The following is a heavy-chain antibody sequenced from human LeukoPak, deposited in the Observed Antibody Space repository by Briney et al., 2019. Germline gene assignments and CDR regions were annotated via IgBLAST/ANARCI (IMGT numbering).Heavy chain of an antibody. CDR1: RFTVSSNY. V-gene: IGHV3-53*01. CDR3: ARTWVMDRAPGSFDY. D-gene: IGHD2-8*01. Sequence: GGSLRLSCAVSRFTVSSNYMSWVRQPPGRGLEWVSIIYSDGTTYYADSVRGRFTISRDNSQNTLYLQMKSLRGEDTAVYYCARTWVMDRAPGSFDYWGQGTLVTVSS. J-gene: IGHJ4*02. CDR2: IYSDGTT.